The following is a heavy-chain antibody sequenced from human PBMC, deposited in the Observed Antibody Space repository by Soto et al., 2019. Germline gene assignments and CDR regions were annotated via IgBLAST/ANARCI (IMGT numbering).Heavy chain of an antibody. J-gene: IGHJ4*02. V-gene: IGHV1-18*01. CDR2: ISVYNGNT. D-gene: IGHD3-22*01. CDR1: GYSFATSG. Sequence: QVKLVQSGTEVKKPGASIKVSCKASGYSFATSGMTWVRQAPGQGLEWMGWISVYNGNTNYDQSLQDRVTMTTDTPTNTAYLEVRNLRSDDTAVYYCARAGQYYDASGYADWGQGTLVTVSS. CDR3: ARAGQYYDASGYAD.